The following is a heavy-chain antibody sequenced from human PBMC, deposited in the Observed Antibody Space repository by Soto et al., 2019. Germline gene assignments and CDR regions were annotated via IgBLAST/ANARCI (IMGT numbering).Heavy chain of an antibody. J-gene: IGHJ4*02. CDR3: ARARRTCTEKTCYTDFDF. D-gene: IGHD2-2*02. CDR1: GYTFSDYG. Sequence: QVHLVQSGAEVKTPGASVTISCKASGYTFSDYGIHWIRQAPGQRPEWLGWILCLNDRKEYSQKFQGRISLTRDTCASTAYMGLSRLRSEDTAVYYCARARRTCTEKTCYTDFDFWGQGSLVSVSS. CDR2: ILCLNDRK. V-gene: IGHV1-3*01.